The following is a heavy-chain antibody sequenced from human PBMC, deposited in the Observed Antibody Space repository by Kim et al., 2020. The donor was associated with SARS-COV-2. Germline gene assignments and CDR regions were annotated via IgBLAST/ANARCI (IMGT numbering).Heavy chain of an antibody. D-gene: IGHD3-3*01. Sequence: GGSLRLSCAASGFTFSIYFMHWVRQAPGRGLECVSFISNNGSDTYYANPVKGRFTISRDNSRNSLFLQMGGLRADDMAVYYCARERGCYFFDYWGQGTLV. CDR3: ARERGCYFFDY. CDR1: GFTFSIYF. CDR2: ISNNGSDT. V-gene: IGHV3-64*01. J-gene: IGHJ4*02.